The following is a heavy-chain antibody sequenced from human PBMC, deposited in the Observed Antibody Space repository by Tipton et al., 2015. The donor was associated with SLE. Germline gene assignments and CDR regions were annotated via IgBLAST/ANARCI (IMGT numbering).Heavy chain of an antibody. V-gene: IGHV4-38-2*02. CDR2: IYHSGNT. D-gene: IGHD5/OR15-5a*01. CDR3: ARDGSVSPLDV. J-gene: IGHJ3*01. CDR1: GYSISSGYY. Sequence: GLVKPSETLSLTCTVSGYSISSGYYWGWIRQSPGKGLEWIGSIYHSGNTYYNPSLKSRVTISVDTSKNQFSLKLSSVTAADTAVYYCARDGSVSPLDVWGQGTSVVVSS.